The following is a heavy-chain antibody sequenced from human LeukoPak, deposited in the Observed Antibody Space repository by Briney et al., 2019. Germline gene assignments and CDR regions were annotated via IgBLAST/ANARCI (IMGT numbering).Heavy chain of an antibody. CDR1: GGSTSSGPYF. D-gene: IGHD3-10*01. J-gene: IGHJ4*02. CDR3: ARHVSHGYYGSGIYYFDY. Sequence: SQTLSLTCSVSGGSTSSGPYFWSWIRQSPGQGLEWIGYIWPSGSANYNPSLSGRVAISVDTSKNQFSLKLSSVTAADTAVYYCARHVSHGYYGSGIYYFDYWGQGTLVTVSS. V-gene: IGHV4-30-2*06. CDR2: IWPSGSA.